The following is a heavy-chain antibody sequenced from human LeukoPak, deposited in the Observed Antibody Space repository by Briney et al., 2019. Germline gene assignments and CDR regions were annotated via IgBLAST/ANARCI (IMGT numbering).Heavy chain of an antibody. CDR3: ASVDFWSGYYRDY. D-gene: IGHD3-3*01. CDR2: SNYSGST. CDR1: GGSFSGYY. Sequence: PSETLSLTCADYGGSFSGYYWSWIRQPPGKGLEWFGESNYSGSTYYDPSLKSRITISVDTSKNQFSLKLSSVTAADTAVYYSASVDFWSGYYRDYWGQGTLVTVSS. J-gene: IGHJ4*02. V-gene: IGHV4-34*01.